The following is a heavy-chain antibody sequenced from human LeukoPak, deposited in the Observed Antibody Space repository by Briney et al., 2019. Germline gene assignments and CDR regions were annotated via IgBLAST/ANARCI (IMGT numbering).Heavy chain of an antibody. V-gene: IGHV1-69*06. CDR3: ARGVKDGYSSSWYFDY. CDR2: IIPIFGTA. CDR1: GGTFSSYA. J-gene: IGHJ4*02. Sequence: SVTVSCKASGGTFSSYAISWVRQAPGQGLEWMGGIIPIFGTANYAQKFQGRVTITADKSTSTAYMELSSLRSEDTAVYYCARGVKDGYSSSWYFDYWGQGTLVTVSS. D-gene: IGHD6-13*01.